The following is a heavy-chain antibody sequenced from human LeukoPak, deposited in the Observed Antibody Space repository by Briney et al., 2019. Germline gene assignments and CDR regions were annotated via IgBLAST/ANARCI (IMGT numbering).Heavy chain of an antibody. J-gene: IGHJ4*02. D-gene: IGHD3-22*01. CDR1: GGSFSGYY. CDR3: ARSKIDGGYFDY. Sequence: PSETLSLTCAVYGGSFSGYYWSWIRQPPGKGLEWIGEINHSGSTNYNPSLKSRVTMSVDTSKNQFSLKLSSVTAADTAVYYCARSKIDGGYFDYWGQGTLVTVSS. CDR2: INHSGST. V-gene: IGHV4-34*01.